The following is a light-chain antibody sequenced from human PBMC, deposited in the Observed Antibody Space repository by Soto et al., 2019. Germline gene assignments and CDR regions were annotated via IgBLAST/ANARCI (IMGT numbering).Light chain of an antibody. CDR3: QQYVASPYT. V-gene: IGKV3-11*01. CDR2: DAS. J-gene: IGKJ2*01. CDR1: QSVSSY. Sequence: EIVLTQSPATLSLSPGKKATLSGRASQSVSSYLAWYQQKPGQAPRLLIYDASNRATGIPARFSASGSGTDFTLTISSLEPEDFAVYYCQQYVASPYTFGQGTKVDIK.